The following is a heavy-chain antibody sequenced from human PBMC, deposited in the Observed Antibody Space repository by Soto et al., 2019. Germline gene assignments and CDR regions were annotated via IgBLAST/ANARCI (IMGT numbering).Heavy chain of an antibody. D-gene: IGHD5-18*01. Sequence: PSETLSLTLAVYGGSVSGYYWSWIFQPPLKGPEWIGEINHSGSTNYNPSLKSRVTISVDTSKTQFSLKLSSVTAAETAVYYCARGRRGYSYQPLDYWAQGTLDTVSS. V-gene: IGHV4-34*01. J-gene: IGHJ4*02. CDR3: ARGRRGYSYQPLDY. CDR2: INHSGST. CDR1: GGSVSGYY.